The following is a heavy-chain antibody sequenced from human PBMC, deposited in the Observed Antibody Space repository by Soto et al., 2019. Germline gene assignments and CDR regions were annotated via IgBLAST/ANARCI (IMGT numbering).Heavy chain of an antibody. CDR2: ISWNSGSI. CDR3: AKRAGSHYAFDI. D-gene: IGHD6-13*01. Sequence: GGSLRLSCAASGFTFDDYAMHWVRQAPGKGLKWVSGISWNSGSIGYADSVKGRFTISRDNAKNSLYLQLNSLRAEDTALYYCAKRAGSHYAFDIWGQGTMVTVSS. CDR1: GFTFDDYA. V-gene: IGHV3-9*01. J-gene: IGHJ3*02.